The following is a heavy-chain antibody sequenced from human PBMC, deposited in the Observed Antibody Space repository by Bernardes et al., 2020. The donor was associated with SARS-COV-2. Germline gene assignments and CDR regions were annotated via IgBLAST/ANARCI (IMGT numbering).Heavy chain of an antibody. CDR2: INHSGIT. D-gene: IGHD1-7*01. V-gene: IGHV4-34*01. CDR3: ARDNWNYEVEY. J-gene: IGHJ4*02. Sequence: SETLSLTCAASGGSFSAYYWTWIRQPPGKGLEWIGQINHSGITHYNSSLKSRVTLSVDTSKNQFSLSLSSVTAADTAVYYCARDNWNYEVEYWGQGVSVTVSS. CDR1: GGSFSAYY.